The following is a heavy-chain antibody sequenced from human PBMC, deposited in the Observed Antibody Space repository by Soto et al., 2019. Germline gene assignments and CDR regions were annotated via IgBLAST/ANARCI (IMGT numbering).Heavy chain of an antibody. V-gene: IGHV3-53*01. CDR3: AREAAGFDI. J-gene: IGHJ3*02. CDR2: IYYGGTT. Sequence: VGSLRLSCAASGFTVSDDHMGWVRQAPGKGPEWVSVIYYGGTTYYADSVQGRFTISRDKSKNTLYLQMNDLRADDTAVYYCAREAAGFDIWGQGTMVTVS. CDR1: GFTVSDDH.